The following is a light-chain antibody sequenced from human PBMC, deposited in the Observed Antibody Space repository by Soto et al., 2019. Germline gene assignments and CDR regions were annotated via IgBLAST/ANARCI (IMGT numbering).Light chain of an antibody. CDR3: SSYTSAGTRV. Sequence: QSALTQPASVSGSPGQSITISCTGTSSDVGAYNYVSWYQQHPGKAPELMIYDVSNRPSGVSNRFSGSKSGDTASLPISGLQAEDEAAYHCSSYTSAGTRVFGGGTKLTVL. CDR2: DVS. J-gene: IGLJ2*01. CDR1: SSDVGAYNY. V-gene: IGLV2-14*01.